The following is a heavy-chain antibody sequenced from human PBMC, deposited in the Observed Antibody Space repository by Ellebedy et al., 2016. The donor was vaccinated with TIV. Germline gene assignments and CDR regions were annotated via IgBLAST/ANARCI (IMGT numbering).Heavy chain of an antibody. CDR2: IYYSGST. D-gene: IGHD4-11*01. CDR1: GGSISSYY. J-gene: IGHJ4*02. Sequence: SETLSLXXTVSGGSISSYYWSWIRQPPGKGLEWIGYIYYSGSTNYNPSLKSRVTISVDTSKNQFSLKLSSVTAADTAVYYCARWDTVTTDYWGQGTLVTVSS. CDR3: ARWDTVTTDY. V-gene: IGHV4-59*01.